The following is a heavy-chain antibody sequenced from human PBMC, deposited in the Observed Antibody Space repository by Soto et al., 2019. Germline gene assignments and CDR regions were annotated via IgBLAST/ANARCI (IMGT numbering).Heavy chain of an antibody. CDR2: INPNSGGT. J-gene: IGHJ6*02. D-gene: IGHD1-1*01. V-gene: IGHV1-2*02. CDR3: ARDLRDLNFHYYYYYGMDV. CDR1: GYTFTGYY. Sequence: GASVKVSCKASGYTFTGYYTHWVRQAPGQGLEWMGWINPNSGGTNYAQKFQGRVTMTRDTSISTAYMELSRLRSDDTAVYYCARDLRDLNFHYYYYYGMDVWGQGTTVTVSS.